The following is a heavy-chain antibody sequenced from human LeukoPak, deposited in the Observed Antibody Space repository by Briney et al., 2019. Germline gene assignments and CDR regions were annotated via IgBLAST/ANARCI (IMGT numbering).Heavy chain of an antibody. J-gene: IGHJ5*02. CDR3: ARERWDIVVVLNWFDP. CDR1: GGTFSSYA. D-gene: IGHD2-2*01. V-gene: IGHV1-69*13. Sequence: SVKVSCKASGGTFSSYAISWVRQAPGQGLEWMGGIIPIFGKANYAQKFQGRVTITADESTSTAYMELSSLRSEDTAVYYCARERWDIVVVLNWFDPWGQGTLVTVSS. CDR2: IIPIFGKA.